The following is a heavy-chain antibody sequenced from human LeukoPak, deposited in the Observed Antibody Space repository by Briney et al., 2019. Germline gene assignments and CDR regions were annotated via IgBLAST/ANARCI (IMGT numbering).Heavy chain of an antibody. V-gene: IGHV4-61*02. D-gene: IGHD2-2*01. CDR2: IYTSGST. Sequence: SETLSLTCTVSGGSISSSSYYWSWIRQPAGKGLEWIGRIYTSGSTNYNPSLKSRVTISVDTSKNQFSLKLSSVTAADTAVYYCARVVGYCSSTSCPNWFDPWGQGTLVTVSS. CDR1: GGSISSSSYY. J-gene: IGHJ5*02. CDR3: ARVVGYCSSTSCPNWFDP.